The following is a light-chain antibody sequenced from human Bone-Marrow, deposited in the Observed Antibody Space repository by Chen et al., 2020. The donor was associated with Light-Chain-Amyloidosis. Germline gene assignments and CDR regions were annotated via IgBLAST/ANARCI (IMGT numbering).Light chain of an antibody. V-gene: IGLV3-25*03. J-gene: IGLJ2*01. CDR2: RDT. Sequence: SYELTQPPSVSVSPGQTARINCSGDDLPTKYAYWYQEKPGQAPVLVIHRDTERPSGISERFSGSSSGTTATLTISGVQAEDEGDYHCQSADSSGTYEVIFGGGTMLTVL. CDR3: QSADSSGTYEVI. CDR1: DLPTKY.